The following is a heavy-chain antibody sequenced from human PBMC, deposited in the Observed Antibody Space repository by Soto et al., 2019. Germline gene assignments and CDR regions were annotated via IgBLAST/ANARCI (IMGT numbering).Heavy chain of an antibody. Sequence: EVQLLESGGGLVQPGGSLRLSCAASGFTFSSYAMSWVRQAPGKGLEWVSAISGSGGSTYYADSVKGRFTISRDNSKNPLYLQMNSLRAEDTAVYYCAKDHAPMVRGAHDAFDVWGQGTMVTVSS. CDR1: GFTFSSYA. D-gene: IGHD3-10*01. V-gene: IGHV3-23*01. CDR3: AKDHAPMVRGAHDAFDV. CDR2: ISGSGGST. J-gene: IGHJ3*01.